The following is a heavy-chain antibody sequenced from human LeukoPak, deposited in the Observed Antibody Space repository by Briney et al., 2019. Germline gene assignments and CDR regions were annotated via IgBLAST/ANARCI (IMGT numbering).Heavy chain of an antibody. J-gene: IGHJ4*02. D-gene: IGHD5/OR15-5a*01. Sequence: GGSLRLSCAASGFTFSSYVMSWVRQAPGKGLEWVSGISGSGGTTYYADSVKGRFTISRDNSKNTLFLQMDSLRAEDTAVYYCARDRSTTHFDYWGQGTLVTVSS. V-gene: IGHV3-23*01. CDR1: GFTFSSYV. CDR2: ISGSGGTT. CDR3: ARDRSTTHFDY.